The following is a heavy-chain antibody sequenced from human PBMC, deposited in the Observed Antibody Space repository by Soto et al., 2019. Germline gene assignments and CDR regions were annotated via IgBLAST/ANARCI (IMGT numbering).Heavy chain of an antibody. CDR2: IYYSGST. CDR1: GGSISSYY. Sequence: QVQLQESGPGLVKPSETLSLTCTVSGGSISSYYWSWIRQPPGKGLEWIGYIYYSGSTNYNPSLXSRVTISVDTXXNXFXXKLSSVTAADTAVYYWASVSPMAAAGGYYYYGMDVWGQGTTVTVSS. CDR3: ASVSPMAAAGGYYYYGMDV. V-gene: IGHV4-59*01. D-gene: IGHD6-13*01. J-gene: IGHJ6*02.